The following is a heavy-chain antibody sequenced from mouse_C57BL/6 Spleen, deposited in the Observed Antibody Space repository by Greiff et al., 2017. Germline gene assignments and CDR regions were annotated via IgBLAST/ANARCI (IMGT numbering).Heavy chain of an antibody. V-gene: IGHV5-17*01. Sequence: EVQLQQSGGGLVKPGGSLKLSCAASGFTFSDYGMHWVRQAPEKGLEWVAYISSGSSTIYYADTVKGRFTISRDNAKNTLFLQMTSLRSEDTAMYYCATGGFAYWGQGTLVTVSA. J-gene: IGHJ3*01. CDR2: ISSGSSTI. CDR1: GFTFSDYG. D-gene: IGHD4-1*01. CDR3: ATGGFAY.